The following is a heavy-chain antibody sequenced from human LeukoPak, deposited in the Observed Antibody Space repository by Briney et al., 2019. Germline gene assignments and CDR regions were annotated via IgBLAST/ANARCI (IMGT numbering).Heavy chain of an antibody. D-gene: IGHD2-21*02. J-gene: IGHJ6*03. CDR2: INPNSGDT. Sequence: ASVKVSCKASGYIFTGYYIHWVRQAPGQGLEWMGWINPNSGDTKYAQKFQGRVTMTRDTSNNTIYMDLTRLIFDDTAMYYCARDGVFRFEVGDVYYYYMDVWGKGTTVIISS. V-gene: IGHV1-2*02. CDR1: GYIFTGYY. CDR3: ARDGVFRFEVGDVYYYYMDV.